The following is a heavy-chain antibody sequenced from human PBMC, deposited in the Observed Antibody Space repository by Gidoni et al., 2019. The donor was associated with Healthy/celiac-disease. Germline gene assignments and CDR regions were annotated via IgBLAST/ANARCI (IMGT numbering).Heavy chain of an antibody. CDR1: GGTFSSYA. CDR3: ARAGLGELLSY. CDR2: IIPIFGTA. V-gene: IGHV1-69*01. D-gene: IGHD3-10*01. Sequence: QVQLVQSGAAVKKPGSSVKVSCKASGGTFSSYAISWVRQAPGQGLEWMGGIIPIFGTANYAQKFQGRVTITADESTSIAYMELSSLRSEDTAVYYWARAGLGELLSYWGQGTLVTVSS. J-gene: IGHJ4*02.